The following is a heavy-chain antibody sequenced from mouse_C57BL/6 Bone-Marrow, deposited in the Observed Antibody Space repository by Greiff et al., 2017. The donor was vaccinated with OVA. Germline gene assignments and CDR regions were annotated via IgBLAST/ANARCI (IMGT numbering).Heavy chain of an antibody. V-gene: IGHV1-82*01. CDR3: ARGTVYYAMDY. CDR1: GYAFSSSW. Sequence: QVQLQQSGPELVKPGASVKISCKASGYAFSSSWMNWVKQRPGKGLEWIGRIYPGDGDTNYNGKVKGKATLTADKSSSTAYMQLSSLTSEDSAVYFCARGTVYYAMDYWGQGTSVTVSS. D-gene: IGHD4-1*01. J-gene: IGHJ4*01. CDR2: IYPGDGDT.